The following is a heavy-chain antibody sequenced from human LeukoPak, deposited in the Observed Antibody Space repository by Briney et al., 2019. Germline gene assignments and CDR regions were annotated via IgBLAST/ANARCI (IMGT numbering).Heavy chain of an antibody. CDR1: GYTFTSYY. D-gene: IGHD3-3*01. J-gene: IGHJ4*02. V-gene: IGHV1-46*01. CDR3: ATDSEWLLSFDY. Sequence: ASVKVSCKASGYTFTSYYMHWVRQAPGQGLEWMGIINPSGGSTSYAQKFQGRVTMTRDTSTSTVYMELSSLRSEDTAVYYCATDSEWLLSFDYWGQGTLVTVSS. CDR2: INPSGGST.